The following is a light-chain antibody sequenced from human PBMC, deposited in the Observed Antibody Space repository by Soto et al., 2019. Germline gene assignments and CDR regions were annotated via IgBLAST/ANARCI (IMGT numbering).Light chain of an antibody. CDR3: QQYNNWPLT. CDR2: GES. Sequence: EVVLTQSPGTLSLSPGERASLSCRASQSVSNSFLAWYQQKAGQPPRLLIFGESTRATGVPARFSGSGSGTEFTLIISSLQSEDFAVYYCQQYNNWPLTFGGGTKVDIK. CDR1: QSVSNSF. V-gene: IGKV3-15*01. J-gene: IGKJ4*01.